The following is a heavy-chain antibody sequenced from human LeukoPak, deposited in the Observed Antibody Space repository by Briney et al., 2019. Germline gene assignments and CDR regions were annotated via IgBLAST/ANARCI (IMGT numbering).Heavy chain of an antibody. Sequence: GASVKVSCKASGYTFTSYYMHWVRQAPGQGLEWMGIINPSGGSTSYAQKFQGRVTMTRDTSTSTVYMELSSLRSEDTAVYYCARDPITFGGVTAHANFDYWGQGTLVTVSS. CDR3: ARDPITFGGVTAHANFDY. V-gene: IGHV1-46*01. CDR1: GYTFTSYY. CDR2: INPSGGST. J-gene: IGHJ4*02. D-gene: IGHD3-16*01.